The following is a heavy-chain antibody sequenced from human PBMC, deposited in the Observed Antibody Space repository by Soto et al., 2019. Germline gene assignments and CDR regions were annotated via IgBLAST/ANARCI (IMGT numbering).Heavy chain of an antibody. CDR1: GFTFSSYS. Sequence: GGSLRLSCAASGFTFSSYSMNWVRQAPGKGLEWVSSISSSSSYIYYADSVKGRFTISRDNAKNSLYLQMNSLRAEDTAVYYCARRYCSSTSCHAYGMDVWGQGTTVTV. D-gene: IGHD2-2*01. CDR3: ARRYCSSTSCHAYGMDV. J-gene: IGHJ6*02. V-gene: IGHV3-21*01. CDR2: ISSSSSYI.